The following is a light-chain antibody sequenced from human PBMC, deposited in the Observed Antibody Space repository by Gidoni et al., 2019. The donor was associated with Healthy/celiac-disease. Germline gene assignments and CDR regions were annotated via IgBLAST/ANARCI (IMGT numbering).Light chain of an antibody. CDR1: QSVSSSY. V-gene: IGKV3-20*01. CDR3: QQYGSSPFT. J-gene: IGKJ3*01. Sequence: EIVLTQSPGTLSLSPGERATLSCRASQSVSSSYLAWYQQNPGQAPRLLIYGASSRATGIPDRFSSSGSGTDYTLTISRLEPEDFAVYYCQQYGSSPFTFGPGTKVDIK. CDR2: GAS.